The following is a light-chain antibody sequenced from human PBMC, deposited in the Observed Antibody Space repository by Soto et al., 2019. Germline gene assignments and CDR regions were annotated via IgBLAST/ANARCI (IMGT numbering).Light chain of an antibody. CDR1: SSNIRAGYD. J-gene: IGLJ2*01. CDR3: QSYDSSLSVVV. Sequence: QSVLTQPPSVSGAPGQRVIISCTGSSSNIRAGYDVKWYQQLPGTAPKLLIYGDTNRPSGVPDRFSGSKSGTSASLAITGLQTEDEADYYCQSYDSSLSVVVFGGGTKLAVL. CDR2: GDT. V-gene: IGLV1-40*01.